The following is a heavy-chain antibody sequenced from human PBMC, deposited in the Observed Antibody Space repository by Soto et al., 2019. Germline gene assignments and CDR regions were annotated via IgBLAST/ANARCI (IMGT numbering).Heavy chain of an antibody. CDR3: AEVAASSSSESSFDY. V-gene: IGHV1-46*01. Sequence: QVQLVQSGAEMMKPGASVKVSCKASGYSFSSYYIHWVRQGPGQGLEWMGFINPREGTSTHAQKDQGRVTMTRDTSTTTVYMELRSLRFEDTAVYYCAEVAASSSSESSFDYWGQGTLVTVSS. CDR2: INPREGTS. CDR1: GYSFSSYY. J-gene: IGHJ4*02. D-gene: IGHD6-6*01.